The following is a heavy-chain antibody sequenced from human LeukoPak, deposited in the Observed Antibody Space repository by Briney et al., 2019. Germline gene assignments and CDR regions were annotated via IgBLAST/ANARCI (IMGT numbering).Heavy chain of an antibody. CDR1: GFTFSSYA. CDR3: AKDTSIGKYCTNGVCSPFDY. CDR2: TSGSGGST. D-gene: IGHD2-8*01. V-gene: IGHV3-23*01. J-gene: IGHJ4*02. Sequence: GGSLRLSCAASGFTFSSYAMSWVRQAPGKGLEWVSGTSGSGGSTNYADSVKGRFTISRDNSRNTLYLQMISLRPEDTAVYYCAKDTSIGKYCTNGVCSPFDYWGQGTLVTVSS.